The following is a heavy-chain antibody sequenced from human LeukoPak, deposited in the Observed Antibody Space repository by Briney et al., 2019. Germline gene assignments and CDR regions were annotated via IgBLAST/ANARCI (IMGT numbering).Heavy chain of an antibody. J-gene: IGHJ6*03. Sequence: SETLSLTCTVSGGSVSRSPYYWGWIRQPPGKGLEWIGNIYYSGSTYYNPSLKSRVTISVDTSMNQFSLKLSSVTAADTAVYYCAGGYSYGSTYYYMDVWGKGTTVTISS. CDR3: AGGYSYGSTYYYMDV. D-gene: IGHD5-18*01. V-gene: IGHV4-39*07. CDR1: GGSVSRSPYY. CDR2: IYYSGST.